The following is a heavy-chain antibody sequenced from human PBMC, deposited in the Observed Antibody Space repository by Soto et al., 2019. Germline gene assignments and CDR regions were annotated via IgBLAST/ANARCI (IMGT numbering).Heavy chain of an antibody. V-gene: IGHV3-43*01. Sequence: GGSLRLSCAASGFTVDDYTMHWVRQAPGKGLEWVSLISWDGGSTYYADSVKGRFTISRDNSKNSLYLQMNSLRTEDTALYYCAKERSSSWSYYYYGMDVWGQGTTVTVSS. CDR1: GFTVDDYT. D-gene: IGHD6-6*01. CDR3: AKERSSSWSYYYYGMDV. J-gene: IGHJ6*02. CDR2: ISWDGGST.